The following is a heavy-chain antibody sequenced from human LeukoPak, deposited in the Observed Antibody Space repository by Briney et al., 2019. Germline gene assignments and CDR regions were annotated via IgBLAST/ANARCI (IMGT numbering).Heavy chain of an antibody. J-gene: IGHJ4*02. CDR2: ISSSGSTI. V-gene: IGHV3-11*01. D-gene: IGHD2-8*01. CDR3: ARASYCTNGVCYYFDY. Sequence: PGGSLRLSCAASGFTFSDYYMSWIRQAPGKGLEWVSYISSSGSTIYYADSVKGRFTISRDNAKNSLYLQMNSLRAEDTAVYYCARASYCTNGVCYYFDYWGQGTLVTVSS. CDR1: GFTFSDYY.